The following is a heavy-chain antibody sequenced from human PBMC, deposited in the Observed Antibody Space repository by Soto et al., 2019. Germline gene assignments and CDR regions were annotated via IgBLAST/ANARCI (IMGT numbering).Heavy chain of an antibody. Sequence: EVQLLESGGGLVQPGGSLRLSCAASGFTFSSYAMSWVRQAPGKGLEWVSAISGSGGSTYYADSVKGRFTISRDNSKNTLYMQMNSLRAEDTAVDYCANGRRYTETTVFDYWGQGTLVTVSS. CDR2: ISGSGGST. CDR3: ANGRRYTETTVFDY. CDR1: GFTFSSYA. D-gene: IGHD4-17*01. V-gene: IGHV3-23*01. J-gene: IGHJ4*02.